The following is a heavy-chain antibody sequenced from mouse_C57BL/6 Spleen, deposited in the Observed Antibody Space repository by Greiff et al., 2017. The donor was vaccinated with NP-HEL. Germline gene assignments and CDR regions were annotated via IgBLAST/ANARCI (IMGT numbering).Heavy chain of an antibody. D-gene: IGHD1-1*01. J-gene: IGHJ2*01. CDR1: GFNIKDYY. CDR3: TTSYYYGSSYSFDY. Sequence: VQLKQSGAELVRPGASVKLSCTASGFNIKDYYMHWVKQRPEQGLEWIGRIDPEDGDTEYAPKFQGKATMTADTSSNTAYLQLSSLTSEDTAVYYCTTSYYYGSSYSFDYWGQGTTLTVSS. V-gene: IGHV14-1*01. CDR2: IDPEDGDT.